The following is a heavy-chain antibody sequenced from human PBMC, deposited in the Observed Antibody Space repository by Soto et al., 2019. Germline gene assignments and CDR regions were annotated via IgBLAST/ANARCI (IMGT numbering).Heavy chain of an antibody. Sequence: GGSLRLSCAASGFIFENFGMSWVRQAPGKGLEWISSISGSGFKKYYADSVKGRFTISRDNSKNTLYLQMNSLRAEDTAVYYCARDSNPMVTTPYYFDYWGQGTLVTVSS. V-gene: IGHV3-23*01. CDR3: ARDSNPMVTTPYYFDY. J-gene: IGHJ4*02. D-gene: IGHD2-15*01. CDR2: ISGSGFKK. CDR1: GFIFENFG.